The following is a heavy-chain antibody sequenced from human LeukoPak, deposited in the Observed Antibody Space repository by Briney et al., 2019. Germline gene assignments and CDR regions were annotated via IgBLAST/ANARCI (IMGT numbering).Heavy chain of an antibody. CDR2: IYSGGST. J-gene: IGHJ4*02. CDR3: ARVGSYSSSAGDY. D-gene: IGHD6-6*01. CDR1: GFTVSSNY. Sequence: GGSLRLSCAASGFTVSSNYMSWGRQAPGKGLEWVSVIYSGGSTYYADSVKDRFTISRDNSKNTLYLQMNSLRAEDTAVYYCARVGSYSSSAGDYWGQGTLVTVSS. V-gene: IGHV3-66*01.